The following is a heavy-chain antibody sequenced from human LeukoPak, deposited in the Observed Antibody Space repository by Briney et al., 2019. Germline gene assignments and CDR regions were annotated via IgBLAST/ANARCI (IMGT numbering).Heavy chain of an antibody. CDR3: ARPGYSSSPDAFDI. D-gene: IGHD6-13*01. J-gene: IGHJ3*02. CDR1: GGTFSSYA. V-gene: IGHV1-69*05. CDR2: IIPIFGTA. Sequence: ASVKVSCKASGGTFSSYAISWVRQAPGQGLEWMGGIIPIFGTANYAQKFQGRVTITTDESTSTAYMELSSLRSEDTAVYYCARPGYSSSPDAFDIWGQGTVVTVSS.